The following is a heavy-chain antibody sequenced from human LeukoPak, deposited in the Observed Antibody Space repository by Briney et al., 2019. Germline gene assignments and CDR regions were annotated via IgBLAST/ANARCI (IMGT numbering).Heavy chain of an antibody. J-gene: IGHJ4*02. V-gene: IGHV1-46*02. Sequence: ASVKVSCRASGYTFNSYYMHWVRQAPGQGLEWMGIINTSGGSRSHAQKFQVRVTMTRDTSTSTVYMELSSLRSEDTAVYYCARAGDTAMVIEYWGQGTLVTISS. CDR3: ARAGDTAMVIEY. D-gene: IGHD5-18*01. CDR2: INTSGGSR. CDR1: GYTFNSYY.